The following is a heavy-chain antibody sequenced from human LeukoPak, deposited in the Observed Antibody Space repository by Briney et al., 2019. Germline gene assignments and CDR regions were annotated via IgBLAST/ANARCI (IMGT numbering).Heavy chain of an antibody. Sequence: SVKVSCKASGGTFSSYAISWVRQAPGQGLEWMGGIVPIFGTANYAQKFQGRVTITADESTSTAYMELSSLRSEDTAVYYCASKNGVEMATNTLWGIWGQGTMVTVSS. CDR1: GGTFSSYA. CDR3: ASKNGVEMATNTLWGI. D-gene: IGHD5-24*01. CDR2: IVPIFGTA. J-gene: IGHJ3*02. V-gene: IGHV1-69*13.